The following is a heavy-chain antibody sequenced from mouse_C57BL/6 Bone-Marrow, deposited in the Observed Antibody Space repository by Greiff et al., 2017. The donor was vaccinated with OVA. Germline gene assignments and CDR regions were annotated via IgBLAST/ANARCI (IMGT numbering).Heavy chain of an antibody. CDR2: IDPANGNT. V-gene: IGHV14-3*01. Sequence: VQLQQSVAELVRPGASVKLSCTASGFNIKNTYMHWVKQRPEQGLEWIGRIDPANGNTKYAPKFQGKATITADTSSNTAYLQLSSLTSEDTAIFYCGGMVTTFYYYAMDYWGQGTSVTVSS. CDR3: GGMVTTFYYYAMDY. J-gene: IGHJ4*01. D-gene: IGHD2-3*01. CDR1: GFNIKNTY.